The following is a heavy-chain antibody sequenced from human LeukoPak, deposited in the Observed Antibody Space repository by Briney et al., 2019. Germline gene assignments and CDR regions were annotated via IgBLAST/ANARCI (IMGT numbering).Heavy chain of an antibody. D-gene: IGHD3-22*01. V-gene: IGHV4-31*03. CDR3: ARAAPNYYDSSGSLRNPYFDY. CDR2: IYYSGST. J-gene: IGHJ4*02. CDR1: GGSVSSGSYY. Sequence: KPSETLSLTCTVSGGSVSSGSYYWSWIRQHPGKGLEWIGNIYYSGSTYYSPSLKSRVTMSVDTSKNQFSLTLISVTAADTAVYFCARAAPNYYDSSGSLRNPYFDYWGQGTLVTVSS.